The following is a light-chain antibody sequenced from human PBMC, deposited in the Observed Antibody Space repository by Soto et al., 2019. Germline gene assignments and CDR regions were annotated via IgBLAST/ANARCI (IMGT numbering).Light chain of an antibody. Sequence: QSVLTQPPSVSGAPGQTVTISCTGSSSNIGAGYDVHWSQQLPGTAPKFIMYGNNNRPSGVPDRFSGSKSGTSASLAITGLQAEDEADYYCQSYDSSLNTFYVFGTGTKVTVL. CDR2: GNN. V-gene: IGLV1-40*01. J-gene: IGLJ1*01. CDR3: QSYDSSLNTFYV. CDR1: SSNIGAGYD.